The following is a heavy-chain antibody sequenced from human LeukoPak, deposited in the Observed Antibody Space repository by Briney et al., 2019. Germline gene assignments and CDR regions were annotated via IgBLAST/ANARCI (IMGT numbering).Heavy chain of an antibody. CDR3: GKGGGAADY. J-gene: IGHJ4*02. V-gene: IGHV3-23*01. CDR2: ISGGGDDT. D-gene: IGHD3-16*01. Sequence: GGSLRLSCAASGFTFRSSAMSWVRQAPGKGLEWVSAISGGGDDTIHADSVKGRFTISRGNSKNTLYLQMNSLRAGDTAVYYCGKGGGAADYWGQRTLVTVSS. CDR1: GFTFRSSA.